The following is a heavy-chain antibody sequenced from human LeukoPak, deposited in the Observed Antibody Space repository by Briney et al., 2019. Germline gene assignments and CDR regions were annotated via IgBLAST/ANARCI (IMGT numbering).Heavy chain of an antibody. CDR1: GFTFSSYA. J-gene: IGHJ6*02. Sequence: GGSLRLSCAASGFTFSSYAMHWVRQAPGKGLEWVAVISYDGSNKYYADSVKGRFTISRDNSKNTLYLQMNSLRAEDTAVYYCARDHVPYGRYYYYGMDVWGQGTTVTVSS. V-gene: IGHV3-30-3*01. CDR3: ARDHVPYGRYYYYGMDV. D-gene: IGHD3-16*01. CDR2: ISYDGSNK.